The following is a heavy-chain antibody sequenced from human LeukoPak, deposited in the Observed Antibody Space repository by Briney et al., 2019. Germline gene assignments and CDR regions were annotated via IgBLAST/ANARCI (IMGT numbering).Heavy chain of an antibody. CDR2: IKQDGSEK. CDR3: AREGGESDFDY. D-gene: IGHD3-16*01. CDR1: GFTFSSYW. V-gene: IGHV3-7*01. Sequence: GGSLRLSCAASGFTFSSYWMSWVRQAPGKGLEWVANIKQDGSEKYYVDSVKGRFTISRDNAKNSLYLQMNSLRAEDTAVYYCAREGGESDFDYWGQGTLATVSA. J-gene: IGHJ4*02.